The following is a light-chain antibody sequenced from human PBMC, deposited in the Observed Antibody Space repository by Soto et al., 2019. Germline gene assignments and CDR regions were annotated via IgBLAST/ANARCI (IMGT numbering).Light chain of an antibody. V-gene: IGLV2-8*01. CDR2: EVS. CDR3: SLFTGSTFV. CDR1: SIDVGGYNY. J-gene: IGLJ1*01. Sequence: QSALTQPPSASGSPGRSVTISCTGTSIDVGGYNYVSWYRQHPGKAPKLMIYEVSKRPSGVPDRFSGSKSGNTASLTVSGLQAEDEADYYCSLFTGSTFVFGTGTKVTVL.